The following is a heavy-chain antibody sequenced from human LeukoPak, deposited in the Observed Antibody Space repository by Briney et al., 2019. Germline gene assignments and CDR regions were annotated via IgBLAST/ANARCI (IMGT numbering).Heavy chain of an antibody. CDR1: GFTFSSYA. Sequence: GGSLRLSCAASGFTFSSYAMSWVRQAPGKGLEWVSAISGSGGSTYYADSVEGRFTISRDNSKNTLYLQMYSLRAEDTAVYYCAKAGTGTNMIFDYWGQGTLVTVSS. J-gene: IGHJ4*02. V-gene: IGHV3-23*01. CDR3: AKAGTGTNMIFDY. D-gene: IGHD1-1*01. CDR2: ISGSGGST.